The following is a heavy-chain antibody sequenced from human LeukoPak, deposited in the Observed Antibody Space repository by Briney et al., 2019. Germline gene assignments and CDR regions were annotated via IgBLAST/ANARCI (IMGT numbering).Heavy chain of an antibody. Sequence: SQTLSLTCAISGDSVSTNSAAWNWMRQSPSRGLEWLGRTYYRSRWYNDYAVSVKSRITIDPDTSKNQFSLQLKSVTPEDTAVYCCVRDWDYDGKGDYSDPWGQGTLVTVSS. V-gene: IGHV6-1*01. J-gene: IGHJ5*02. CDR2: TYYRSRWYN. CDR1: GDSVSTNSAA. CDR3: VRDWDYDGKGDYSDP. D-gene: IGHD3-22*01.